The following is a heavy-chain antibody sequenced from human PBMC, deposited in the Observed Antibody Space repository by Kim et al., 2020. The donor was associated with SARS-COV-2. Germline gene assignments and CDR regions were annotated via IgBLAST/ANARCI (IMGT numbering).Heavy chain of an antibody. V-gene: IGHV4-34*01. CDR3: ARSPHYTGSMEV. D-gene: IGHD4-4*01. Sequence: SETLSLSCGVYGGSFSGHYWNWIRQSPGKGLEWIGEINYSGNANYHPSLKSRVTISVDTSKNQFSLKLTSVTAADTAVYFCARSPHYTGSMEVWGKGTTVTVSS. J-gene: IGHJ6*04. CDR1: GGSFSGHY. CDR2: INYSGNA.